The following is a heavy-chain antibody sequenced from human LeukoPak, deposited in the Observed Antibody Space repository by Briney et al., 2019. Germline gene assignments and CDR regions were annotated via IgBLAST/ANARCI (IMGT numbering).Heavy chain of an antibody. D-gene: IGHD2-2*01. CDR1: GYTLTELS. J-gene: IGHJ4*02. V-gene: IGHV1-24*01. CDR3: ALIKGYCSSTSCSLIGYFDY. CDR2: FDPEDGET. Sequence: AASVKVSCKVSGYTLTELSMHWVRQAPGKGLGWMGGFDPEDGETIYAQKFQGRVTMTEDTSTDTAYMELSSLRSDDTAVYYCALIKGYCSSTSCSLIGYFDYWGQGTLVTVSS.